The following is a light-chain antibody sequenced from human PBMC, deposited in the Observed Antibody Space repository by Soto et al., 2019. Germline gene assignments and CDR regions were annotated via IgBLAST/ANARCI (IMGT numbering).Light chain of an antibody. CDR1: QSVSSN. J-gene: IGKJ1*01. CDR3: QQYHSWPPRT. Sequence: MTQSPTILSASPGERATLSCRASQSVSSNLAWYQQKPGQAPRLLIYGVYTRAPGIPARFSGSGSGTEFTLTISSLQSEDFAVYYCQQYHSWPPRTFGQGTKVDIK. V-gene: IGKV3D-15*01. CDR2: GVY.